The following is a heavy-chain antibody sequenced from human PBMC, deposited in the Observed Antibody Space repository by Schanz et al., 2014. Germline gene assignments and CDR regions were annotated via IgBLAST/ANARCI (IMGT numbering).Heavy chain of an antibody. CDR3: ARSGTTNFDY. D-gene: IGHD1-7*01. Sequence: EVQLVESGGGLVQPGGSLRLSCATSGFTFSTYAMSWVRQAPGKGLEWVSGISGSGVITYYEDSVKGRFTMSRDNSKNTVYLEMNSLTAEDTAVYYCARSGTTNFDYWGQGTQVTVSS. CDR2: ISGSGVIT. J-gene: IGHJ4*02. CDR1: GFTFSTYA. V-gene: IGHV3-23*04.